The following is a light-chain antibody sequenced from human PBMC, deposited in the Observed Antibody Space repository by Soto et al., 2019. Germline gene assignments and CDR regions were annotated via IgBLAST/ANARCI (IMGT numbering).Light chain of an antibody. Sequence: LTQPPSVSVAPGQTARITCGGTNIGSKSVHWYQQKPGQAPVLVVYDDYDRPSGIPGRFSGSNSGITATLTISRVEAGEEADYYCQVWASSSDHYVFGSGSKVTV. V-gene: IGLV3-21*02. CDR1: NIGSKS. CDR2: DDY. J-gene: IGLJ1*01. CDR3: QVWASSSDHYV.